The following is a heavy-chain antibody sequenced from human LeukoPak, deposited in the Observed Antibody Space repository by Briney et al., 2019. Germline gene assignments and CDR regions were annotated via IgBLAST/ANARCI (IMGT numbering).Heavy chain of an antibody. CDR3: ARGARYCSSISCFID. Sequence: GGSLRLSCAASGFTFSDYNFNWVRQAPGKGLEWVSSISSSSSYIHYADSVKGRFTISRDNAKNSLYLQMNSLRADDTAVYYCARGARYCSSISCFIDWGQGTLVTVSS. J-gene: IGHJ4*02. V-gene: IGHV3-21*01. D-gene: IGHD2-2*01. CDR2: ISSSSSYI. CDR1: GFTFSDYN.